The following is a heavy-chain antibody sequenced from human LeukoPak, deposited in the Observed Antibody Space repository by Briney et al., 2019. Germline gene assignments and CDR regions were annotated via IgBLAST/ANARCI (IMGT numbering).Heavy chain of an antibody. D-gene: IGHD3-3*01. V-gene: IGHV1-18*01. Sequence: ASVKVSCKASGYTFTSYGISWLRQAPGQGLEWMGWISAYNGNTNYAQKLQGRVTMTTDTSTSTAYMELRSLRSDDTAVYYCARDGRFLEWLPLFDYWGQGTLVTVSS. CDR2: ISAYNGNT. CDR1: GYTFTSYG. J-gene: IGHJ4*02. CDR3: ARDGRFLEWLPLFDY.